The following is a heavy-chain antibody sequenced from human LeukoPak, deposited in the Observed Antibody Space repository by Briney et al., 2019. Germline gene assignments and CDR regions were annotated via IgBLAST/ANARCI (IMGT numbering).Heavy chain of an antibody. D-gene: IGHD1-26*01. CDR2: IYYSGST. V-gene: IGHV4-59*01. J-gene: IGHJ6*02. CDR1: GGSISDYY. CDR3: ARTFSGSYYYYGMDV. Sequence: PSETLSLTCTVSGGSISDYYWSWIRQPPGKGLEWIGYIYYSGSTNYNPSLKSRVTISVDTSKNQFSLKLSSVTAADTAIYYCARTFSGSYYYYGMDVWGQGTTVTVSS.